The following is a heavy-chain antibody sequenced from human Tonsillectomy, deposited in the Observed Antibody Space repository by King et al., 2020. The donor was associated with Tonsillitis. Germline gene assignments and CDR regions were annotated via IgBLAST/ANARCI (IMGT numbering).Heavy chain of an antibody. V-gene: IGHV4-39*01. CDR3: ALNFYGSGTYYEASEY. CDR1: GGSISSSSYY. CDR2: LYYSGSS. Sequence: LQLQESGPGLVKPSETLSLTCTVSGGSISSSSYYWGWIRQPPGKGLEWIGTLYYSGSSYYNPSLKSRVTISVDTSKNQFSLKLSSVTAADTAVNYCALNFYGSGTYYEASEYWGQGTLVTVSS. J-gene: IGHJ4*02. D-gene: IGHD3-10*01.